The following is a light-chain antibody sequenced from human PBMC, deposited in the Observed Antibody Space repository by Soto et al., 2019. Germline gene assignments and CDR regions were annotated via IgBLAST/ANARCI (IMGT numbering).Light chain of an antibody. CDR2: LGS. Sequence: IVMTQSPLSLPVILGXXXXXXXXXXXXFLDSNGYNYLDWYLQKPGQSPQLLIYLGSKRASGVPDRFSGSGTGTDFTLKISRVEAEDVGVYYCMQVRQAPPTFGQGTRLE. J-gene: IGKJ5*01. V-gene: IGKV2-28*01. CDR1: XXFLDSNGYNY. CDR3: MQVRQAPPT.